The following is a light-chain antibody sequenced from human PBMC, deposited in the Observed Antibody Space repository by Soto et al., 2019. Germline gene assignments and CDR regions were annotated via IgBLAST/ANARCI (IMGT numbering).Light chain of an antibody. CDR3: SSYTSSNSWV. J-gene: IGLJ3*02. Sequence: QPVLTQPASVSGSPGQSITISCTGTSSDVGGSNYVSWYQQYPGKAPKLMVYDVSNRPSGVSNRFSGSKSGNTASLIISGLQAEDEADYYCSSYTSSNSWVFGGGTKVTVL. V-gene: IGLV2-14*03. CDR2: DVS. CDR1: SSDVGGSNY.